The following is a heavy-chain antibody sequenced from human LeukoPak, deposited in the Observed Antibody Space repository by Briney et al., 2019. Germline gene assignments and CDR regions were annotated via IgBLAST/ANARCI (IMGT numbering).Heavy chain of an antibody. CDR1: RGSISSSSHY. Sequence: PSETLSLTCTVSRGSISSSSHYWGWVRQPPGKGLGWVGSVYYSGIAHYNPSLKSRVTISVDTSKNQFSLKLSSVTAADTAVYYCARGGRTSSGWYFSPNYYFDYWGQGTLVTVSS. J-gene: IGHJ4*02. CDR2: VYYSGIA. D-gene: IGHD6-19*01. V-gene: IGHV4-39*01. CDR3: ARGGRTSSGWYFSPNYYFDY.